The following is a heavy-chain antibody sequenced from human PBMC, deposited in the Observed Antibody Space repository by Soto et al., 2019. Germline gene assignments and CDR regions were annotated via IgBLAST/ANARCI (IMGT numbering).Heavy chain of an antibody. V-gene: IGHV3-23*01. J-gene: IGHJ6*03. CDR3: AKDRGPDYYYYMDV. CDR1: EFTFSSYA. Sequence: PGGSLRLSCVASEFTFSSYAMSWVRQAPEKGLEWVSSISDSGVSTYYADFVKGRFTISRDNSKNTLYLQMNSLRADDTAVYYCAKDRGPDYYYYMDVWGTGTTVTVSS. CDR2: ISDSGVST.